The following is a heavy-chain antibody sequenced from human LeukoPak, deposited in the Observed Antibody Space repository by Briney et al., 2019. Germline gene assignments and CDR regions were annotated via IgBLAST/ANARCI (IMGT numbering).Heavy chain of an antibody. CDR3: AKIFYYGSGSYYKYYYYYYMDV. J-gene: IGHJ6*03. V-gene: IGHV3-23*01. CDR1: GFTFSSYG. CDR2: ISGSGGST. D-gene: IGHD3-10*01. Sequence: PGGSLRLSCAASGFTFSSYGMSWVRQAPGKGLEWVSAISGSGGSTYYADSVKGRFTISRDNSKNTLYLQMNSLRAEDTAVYYCAKIFYYGSGSYYKYYYYYYMDVWGKGTTVTISS.